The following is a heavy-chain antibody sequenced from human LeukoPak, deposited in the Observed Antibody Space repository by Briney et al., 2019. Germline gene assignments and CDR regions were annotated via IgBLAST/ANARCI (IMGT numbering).Heavy chain of an antibody. D-gene: IGHD3-9*01. CDR3: AKASLRYFDWDAFDI. Sequence: GGSLRLSCAASGFTFSSYGMHWVRHAPGRGLEWVAVISYDGSNKYYADSVKGRFTISRDNSKNTLYLQMNSLRAEDTAVYYCAKASLRYFDWDAFDIWGQGTMVTVSS. CDR2: ISYDGSNK. J-gene: IGHJ3*02. CDR1: GFTFSSYG. V-gene: IGHV3-30*18.